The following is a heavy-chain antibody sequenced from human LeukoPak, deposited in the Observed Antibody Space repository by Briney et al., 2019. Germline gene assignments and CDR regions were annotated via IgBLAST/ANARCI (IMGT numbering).Heavy chain of an antibody. CDR1: GGSISTDNW. CDR3: ARVWVDYYDSSGYFLFDY. Sequence: ASGTLSLTCAVSGGSISTDNWWTWVRQPPGKGLEWIGEVYHRGSTNYNPSLKSRVTISVDKSKNQFSLKLTSVTAADTAVYYCARVWVDYYDSSGYFLFDYWGQGTLVTVSS. CDR2: VYHRGST. D-gene: IGHD3-22*01. V-gene: IGHV4-4*02. J-gene: IGHJ4*02.